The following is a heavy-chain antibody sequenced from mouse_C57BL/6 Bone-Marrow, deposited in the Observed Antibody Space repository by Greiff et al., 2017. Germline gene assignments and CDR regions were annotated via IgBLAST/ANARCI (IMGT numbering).Heavy chain of an antibody. CDR3: AIAGCITTVVPAWYFDV. Sequence: VQLQQSGAELVRPGTSVKVSCKASGYAFTNYLIEWVKQRPGQGLEWIGVINPGSGGTNYNEKFKGKATLTADKSSSTAYMQLSSLTSEDSAVYFCAIAGCITTVVPAWYFDVWGTGTTVTVSS. V-gene: IGHV1-54*01. J-gene: IGHJ1*03. D-gene: IGHD1-1*01. CDR2: INPGSGGT. CDR1: GYAFTNYL.